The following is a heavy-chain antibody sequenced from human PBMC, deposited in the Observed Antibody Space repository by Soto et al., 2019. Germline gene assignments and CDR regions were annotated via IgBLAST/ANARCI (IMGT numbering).Heavy chain of an antibody. D-gene: IGHD1-26*01. Sequence: SVKVSCKASGFTFTISAVQCVRQALLQRLEWIGWIVVGSGNTNYTQKLQGRVTMTTDTSTSTAYMELRSLRSDDTAVYYCARFGGIVGDTEAFDYWGQGTLVTVSS. J-gene: IGHJ4*02. V-gene: IGHV1-58*01. CDR3: ARFGGIVGDTEAFDY. CDR2: IVVGSGNT. CDR1: GFTFTISA.